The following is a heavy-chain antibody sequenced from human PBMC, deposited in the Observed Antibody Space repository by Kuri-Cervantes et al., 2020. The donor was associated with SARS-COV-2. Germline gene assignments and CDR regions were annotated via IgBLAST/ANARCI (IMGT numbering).Heavy chain of an antibody. J-gene: IGHJ4*02. CDR2: IRSKAYGGIT. CDR3: SVLDFWSGYYNDY. Sequence: GESLKISCTASGFTFGDYAMSWVRQAPGKGLEWVGFIRSKAYGGITEYAASVKGRFTISRDDSKSIAYLQMNSLKTEDTAVYYCSVLDFWSGYYNDYWGQGTLVTVSS. V-gene: IGHV3-49*04. CDR1: GFTFGDYA. D-gene: IGHD3-3*01.